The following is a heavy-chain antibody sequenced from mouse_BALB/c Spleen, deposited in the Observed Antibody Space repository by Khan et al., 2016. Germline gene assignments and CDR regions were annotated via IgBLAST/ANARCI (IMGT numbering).Heavy chain of an antibody. D-gene: IGHD2-14*01. Sequence: EVQLQESGPGLVKPSQSLSLTCTVTGYSITSDYAWNWIRQFPGNKLEWMGYISYSGSTSYNPSLNSRISITRDTSKNQFFLQLNSVTTEDIATYYCARNGNRYERTWFAYWGQGTLVTVSA. CDR2: ISYSGST. J-gene: IGHJ3*01. CDR3: ARNGNRYERTWFAY. CDR1: GYSITSDYA. V-gene: IGHV3-2*02.